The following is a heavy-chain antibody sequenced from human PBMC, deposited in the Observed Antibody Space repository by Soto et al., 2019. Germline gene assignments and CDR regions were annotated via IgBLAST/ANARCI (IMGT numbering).Heavy chain of an antibody. CDR1: GGTFSSYT. D-gene: IGHD3-22*01. CDR3: AREMAYYYDSSGYFYGSFDY. CDR2: IIPILGIA. V-gene: IGHV1-69*08. Sequence: QVQLVQSGAEVKKPGSSVKVSCKASGGTFSSYTISWVRQAPGQGLEWMGRIIPILGIANYAQKFQGRVTITADKSTSTAYMELSSLRSEETAVYYCAREMAYYYDSSGYFYGSFDYWGQGTLVTVSS. J-gene: IGHJ4*02.